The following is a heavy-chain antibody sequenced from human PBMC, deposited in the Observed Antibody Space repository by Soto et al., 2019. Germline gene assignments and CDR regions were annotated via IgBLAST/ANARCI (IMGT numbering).Heavy chain of an antibody. J-gene: IGHJ5*02. V-gene: IGHV1-18*01. D-gene: IGHD2-2*01. CDR2: ISGYNGNT. Sequence: ASVKVSCKASGYTFINCGITWVRQAPGQGLEWMGWISGYNGNTNYAQSLQGRVTMTTDTSTSTAYMELKSLKSDDTAVYYCARDEVPAANWLDRWGQGTLVTVSS. CDR1: GYTFINCG. CDR3: ARDEVPAANWLDR.